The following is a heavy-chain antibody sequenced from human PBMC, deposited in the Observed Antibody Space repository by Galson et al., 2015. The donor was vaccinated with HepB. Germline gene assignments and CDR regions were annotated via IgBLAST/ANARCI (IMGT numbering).Heavy chain of an antibody. J-gene: IGHJ6*02. Sequence: SVKVSCKASGYTFTSYGISWVRQAPGQGLEWMGWISAYNGNTNYAQKLQGRVTMTTDTSTSTAYMELRSLRSDDTAVYYCARDSGYYTIGSGSYYNYRWDYYYYYGMDVWGQGTTVTVSS. CDR1: GYTFTSYG. V-gene: IGHV1-18*04. D-gene: IGHD3-10*01. CDR3: ARDSGYYTIGSGSYYNYRWDYYYYYGMDV. CDR2: ISAYNGNT.